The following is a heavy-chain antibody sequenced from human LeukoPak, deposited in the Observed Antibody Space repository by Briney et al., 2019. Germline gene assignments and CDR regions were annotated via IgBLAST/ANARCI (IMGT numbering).Heavy chain of an antibody. CDR1: GGSISSGSYY. CDR2: IYTSGST. Sequence: SETLSLTCTVSGGSISSGSYYWSWIRQPAGKGLEWNGRIYTSGSTNYNPSLKSRVTISVDTSKNQFSLKLSSVTAADTAVYYCARGTDSSGYYSVAFDIWGQGTMVTVSS. J-gene: IGHJ3*02. V-gene: IGHV4-61*02. D-gene: IGHD3-22*01. CDR3: ARGTDSSGYYSVAFDI.